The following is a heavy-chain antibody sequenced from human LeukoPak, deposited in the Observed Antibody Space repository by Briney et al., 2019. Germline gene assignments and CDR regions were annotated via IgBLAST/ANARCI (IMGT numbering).Heavy chain of an antibody. CDR1: GFTFSSYA. Sequence: GRSLRLSCAASGFTFSSYAMHWVRQAPGKGLEWVAVISYDGSNKYYADSVKGRFTISRDNSKNTLYLQMNSLRAEDTAEYYCARDGSSEWFDYWGQGTLVTVSS. J-gene: IGHJ4*02. CDR2: ISYDGSNK. D-gene: IGHD1-26*01. CDR3: ARDGSSEWFDY. V-gene: IGHV3-30-3*01.